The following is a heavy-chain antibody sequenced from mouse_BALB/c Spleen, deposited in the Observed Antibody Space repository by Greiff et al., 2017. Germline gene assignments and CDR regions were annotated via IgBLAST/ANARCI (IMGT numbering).Heavy chain of an antibody. CDR2: ISSGGST. CDR3: ARVYYYGSRDFDY. J-gene: IGHJ2*01. V-gene: IGHV5-6-5*01. CDR1: GFTFSSYA. Sequence: EVQLVESGGGLVKPGGSLKLSCAASGFTFSSYAMSWVRQTPEKRLEWVASISSGGSTYYPDSVKGRFTISRDNARNILYLQMSSLRSEDTAMYYCARVYYYGSRDFDYWGQGTTLTVSS. D-gene: IGHD1-1*01.